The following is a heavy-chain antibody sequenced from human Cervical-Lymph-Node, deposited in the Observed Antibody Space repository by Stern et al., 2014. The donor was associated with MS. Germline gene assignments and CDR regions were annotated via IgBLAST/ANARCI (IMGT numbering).Heavy chain of an antibody. V-gene: IGHV3-23*04. CDR1: DFSFGHHA. Sequence: EVQLVESGGGLVQPGVSLRLSCVGSDFSFGHHAMSWVRQAPGKGLEWVSGIGGTFDTTHYADSVKGRFTISRDKSKNTLYLQMNSLRADDTAIYYCAKDRGGLVVTGTLDYWGQGTLVTVSS. D-gene: IGHD4-17*01. CDR2: IGGTFDTT. CDR3: AKDRGGLVVTGTLDY. J-gene: IGHJ4*02.